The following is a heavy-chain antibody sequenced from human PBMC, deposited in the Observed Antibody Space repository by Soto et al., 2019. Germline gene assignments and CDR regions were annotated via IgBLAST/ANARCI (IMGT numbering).Heavy chain of an antibody. CDR3: ARAKEYYDHWQNPANWFDP. CDR2: INPSGGST. J-gene: IGHJ5*02. V-gene: IGHV1-46*01. D-gene: IGHD3-22*01. CDR1: GYTFTSYY. Sequence: QVQLVQSGAEVKKPGASVKVSCKASGYTFTSYYMHWVRQAPGQGLEWMGIINPSGGSTSYAQKFQGRVTMTRDTATSTVYMELSSLRSEDTAVYYCARAKEYYDHWQNPANWFDPWGQGTLVTVSS.